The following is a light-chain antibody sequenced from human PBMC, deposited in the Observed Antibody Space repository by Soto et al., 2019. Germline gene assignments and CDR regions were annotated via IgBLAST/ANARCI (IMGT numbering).Light chain of an antibody. CDR1: QSVSKY. Sequence: DIPMTQFPSSLSASIGDRVTITCRASQSVSKYLNWFQHKPGRAPKLLTYTASTLESGVPSRFSRGDSGTDFTLTINSLQPEDVGHYYCQQTYAVPFTFGPGTTVDVK. CDR3: QQTYAVPFT. CDR2: TAS. J-gene: IGKJ3*01. V-gene: IGKV1-39*01.